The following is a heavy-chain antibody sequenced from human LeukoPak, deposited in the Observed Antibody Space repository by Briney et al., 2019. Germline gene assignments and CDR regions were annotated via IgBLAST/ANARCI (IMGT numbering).Heavy chain of an antibody. D-gene: IGHD1-14*01. CDR2: IYYSGST. CDR1: GGSLISYY. Sequence: PSETLSLTCTLSGGSLISYYWSWIRQPPGKGREWIGYIYYSGSTNYNPSLKSRVTISVDTSKNQCSLKLSSVTATDTAVYDCAREKNPAVFDYWGQGTLVTVSS. J-gene: IGHJ4*02. V-gene: IGHV4-59*12. CDR3: AREKNPAVFDY.